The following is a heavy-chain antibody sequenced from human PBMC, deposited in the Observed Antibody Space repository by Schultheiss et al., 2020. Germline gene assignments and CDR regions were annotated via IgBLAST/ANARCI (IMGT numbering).Heavy chain of an antibody. J-gene: IGHJ6*02. CDR1: GFTVSSSY. CDR3: ARNSEWLFATNYGMDV. CDR2: LYGGGGK. Sequence: GGSLRLSCAASGFTVSSSYMSWVRQAPGKGLEWVSILYGGGGKYYADSVKGRFTISRDNSKNTLYLQMNSLRAEDTAVYYCARNSEWLFATNYGMDVWGQGTTVTVS. D-gene: IGHD3-3*01. V-gene: IGHV3-53*05.